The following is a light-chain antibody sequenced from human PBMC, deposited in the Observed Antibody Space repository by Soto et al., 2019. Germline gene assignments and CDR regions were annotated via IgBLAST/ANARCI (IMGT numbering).Light chain of an antibody. CDR3: QQFSGSVT. CDR2: GAS. J-gene: IGKJ4*01. Sequence: EVVLTQSPGTLSLSPRERATLSCRASQSVRNTYLAWYQQKPGQAPRLLIYGASKRQSGVPDRFGGGGSGTDFTLTISSLEPEDFAVYYCQQFSGSVTFGGGTRVDIK. CDR1: QSVRNTY. V-gene: IGKV3-20*01.